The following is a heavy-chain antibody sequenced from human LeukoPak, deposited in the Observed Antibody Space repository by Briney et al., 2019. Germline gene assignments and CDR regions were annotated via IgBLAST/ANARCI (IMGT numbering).Heavy chain of an antibody. V-gene: IGHV1-69*05. CDR2: IIPIFGTA. CDR1: GGTFSSYA. CDR3: ARVGRRRGYSHRYDEHWFDP. D-gene: IGHD5-18*01. J-gene: IGHJ5*02. Sequence: SVKVSCKASGGTFSSYAISWVRQAPGQGLEWMGGIIPIFGTANYAQKFQGRVTIITDESTSTAYMELSSLRSEDTAVYYCARVGRRRGYSHRYDEHWFDPWGQGTRVSVSS.